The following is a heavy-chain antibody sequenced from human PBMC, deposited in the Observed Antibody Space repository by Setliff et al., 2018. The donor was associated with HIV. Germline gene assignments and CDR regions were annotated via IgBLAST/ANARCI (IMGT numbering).Heavy chain of an antibody. D-gene: IGHD5-12*01. V-gene: IGHV1-18*01. CDR2: ISPYNGNT. Sequence: ASVKVSCKTSGYTFTSYAISWVRQAPGQGLECMGWISPYNGNTNYAQELQGRVTLTTDTATNTAYMDLRSLRSDDTAVYYCARLRGPGSPFDSWGQGTLVTVSS. J-gene: IGHJ5*01. CDR3: ARLRGPGSPFDS. CDR1: GYTFTSYA.